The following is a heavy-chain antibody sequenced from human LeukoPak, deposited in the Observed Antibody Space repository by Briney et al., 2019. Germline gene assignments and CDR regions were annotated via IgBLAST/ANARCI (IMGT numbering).Heavy chain of an antibody. J-gene: IGHJ4*02. Sequence: TGGSLRLPCAASGFTFSRYWMHWVRQAPGRGLVWVSRINTDGSRTDYADYVKGRFTISRDNAKNTLYLQMNSLGAEDTAVYYCASDFTGYDDYWGQGTLVTVSS. D-gene: IGHD3-9*01. CDR2: INTDGSRT. CDR3: ASDFTGYDDY. V-gene: IGHV3-74*01. CDR1: GFTFSRYW.